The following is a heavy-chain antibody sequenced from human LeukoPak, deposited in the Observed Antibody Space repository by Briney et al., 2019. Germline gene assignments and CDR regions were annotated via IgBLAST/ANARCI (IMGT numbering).Heavy chain of an antibody. D-gene: IGHD5-12*01. CDR3: GGAGYAHGLDV. CDR1: GFTRSDHD. Sequence: PGGSLRLSCAASGFTRSDHDMDWVRQAPGKGLEWVGRITNKGRGFTTEYAASVNGRFTISRDESQNSLYLQMKSLKTDDTAVYYCGGAGYAHGLDVWGQGTTVTVSS. V-gene: IGHV3-72*01. J-gene: IGHJ6*02. CDR2: ITNKGRGFTT.